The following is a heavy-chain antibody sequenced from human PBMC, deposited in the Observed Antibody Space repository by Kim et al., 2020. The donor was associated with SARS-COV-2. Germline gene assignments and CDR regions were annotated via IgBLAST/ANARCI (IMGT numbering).Heavy chain of an antibody. D-gene: IGHD1-26*01. J-gene: IGHJ4*02. Sequence: AGSVKGRFTISRDNSKNTLYLQMNSLRAEDTAVYYCAKGFSGSYYSAFDYWGQGTLVTVSS. V-gene: IGHV3-30*02. CDR3: AKGFSGSYYSAFDY.